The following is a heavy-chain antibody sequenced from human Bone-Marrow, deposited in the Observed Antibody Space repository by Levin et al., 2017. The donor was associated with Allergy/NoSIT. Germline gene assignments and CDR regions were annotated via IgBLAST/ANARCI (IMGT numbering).Heavy chain of an antibody. V-gene: IGHV1-24*01. J-gene: IGHJ4*02. CDR1: GYTLTELS. CDR2: FDPEDGET. Sequence: ASVKVSCKVSGYTLTELSMHWVRQAPGKGLEWIGGFDPEDGETLYAQKFQGRVTMTEDTSTDTAYMELSGLSSEDTAVYYCATVSGSGYYFFDYWGQGTLVTVSS. CDR3: ATVSGSGYYFFDY. D-gene: IGHD5-12*01.